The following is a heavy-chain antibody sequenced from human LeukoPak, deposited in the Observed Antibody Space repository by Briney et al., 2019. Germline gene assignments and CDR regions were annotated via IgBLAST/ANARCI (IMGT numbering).Heavy chain of an antibody. Sequence: SETLSLTCAVYGGSFSGCYWSWIRQPPGKGLEWIGEINHSGSTNYNPSLKSRVTISVDTSKNQFSLKLSSVTAADTAVYYCARGPTYYYGSGSYYNVGLDYWGQGTLVTVSS. V-gene: IGHV4-34*01. D-gene: IGHD3-10*01. CDR2: INHSGST. J-gene: IGHJ4*02. CDR1: GGSFSGCY. CDR3: ARGPTYYYGSGSYYNVGLDY.